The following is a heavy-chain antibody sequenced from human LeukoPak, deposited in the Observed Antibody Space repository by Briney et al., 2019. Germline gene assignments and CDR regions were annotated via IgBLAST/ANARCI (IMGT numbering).Heavy chain of an antibody. V-gene: IGHV3-30*18. CDR1: GFTFSSYG. CDR3: AKGYSTGWYTVDY. CDR2: ISYDGSNK. Sequence: GGSLRLSCAASGFTFSSYGMHWVRQAPGKGLEWVALISYDGSNKYYADSVKGRFTISRDNSKNTLYLQMNSLRAEDTAFYYCAKGYSTGWYTVDYWGQGTLVTVSS. D-gene: IGHD6-19*01. J-gene: IGHJ4*02.